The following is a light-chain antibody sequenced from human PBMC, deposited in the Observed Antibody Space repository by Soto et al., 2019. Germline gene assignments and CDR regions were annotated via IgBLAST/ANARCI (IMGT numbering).Light chain of an antibody. Sequence: QSVLTQSSSASASLGSSVKLTCTLSRGHSSYIIAWHQQQPGKAPRYLMKLEGSGSYNKGSGVPDRFSGSSSGAVRYLTISNLQSDDEADYYCETWDTNTRVFGGRTKSPS. CDR1: RGHSSYI. CDR2: LEGSGSY. V-gene: IGLV4-60*03. J-gene: IGLJ3*02. CDR3: ETWDTNTRV.